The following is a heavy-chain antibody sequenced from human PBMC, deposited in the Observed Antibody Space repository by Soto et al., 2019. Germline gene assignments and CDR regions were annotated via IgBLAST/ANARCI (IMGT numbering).Heavy chain of an antibody. CDR1: GFTFSNSW. CDR2: TKEDGTEK. Sequence: GGSLRLSCAASGFTFSNSWMSWVRQALGKGLEWVANTKEDGTEKYYVGSVKGRFTISRDNAKNSLYLQMNSLRVEDTAVYYCARWKQGYDFWSGSGYFDYWGQGTLVTVSS. CDR3: ARWKQGYDFWSGSGYFDY. D-gene: IGHD3-3*01. V-gene: IGHV3-7*03. J-gene: IGHJ4*02.